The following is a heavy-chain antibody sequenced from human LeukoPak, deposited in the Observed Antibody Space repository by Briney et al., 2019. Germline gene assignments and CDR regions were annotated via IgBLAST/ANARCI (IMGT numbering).Heavy chain of an antibody. J-gene: IGHJ4*02. CDR3: AKDRTFVAAAGTMWW. D-gene: IGHD6-13*01. Sequence: GGSLRLSCAASGFTFSGYGMSWVRQAPGKGLEWVSAISGSGGSTYYADSVKGRFTISRDNSKNTLYLQMNSLRAEDTAVYYCAKDRTFVAAAGTMWWWGQGTLVTVSS. CDR2: ISGSGGST. CDR1: GFTFSGYG. V-gene: IGHV3-23*01.